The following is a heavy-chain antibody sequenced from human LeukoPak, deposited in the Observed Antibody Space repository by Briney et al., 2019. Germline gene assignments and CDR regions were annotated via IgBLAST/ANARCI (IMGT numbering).Heavy chain of an antibody. J-gene: IGHJ4*02. CDR1: GGTFSSYA. V-gene: IGHV1-69*06. CDR3: ARDLVGSAISYSSGAWDY. D-gene: IGHD3-10*01. CDR2: IIPIFGTA. Sequence: ASVKVSCKASGGTFSSYAISWVRQAPGQGLEWMGGIIPIFGTANYAQKFQGRVTITADKSTSTAYMELSSLRSEDTAVYYCARDLVGSAISYSSGAWDYWGQGTLVTVSS.